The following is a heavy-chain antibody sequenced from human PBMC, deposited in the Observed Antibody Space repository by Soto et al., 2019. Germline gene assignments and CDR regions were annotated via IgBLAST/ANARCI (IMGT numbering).Heavy chain of an antibody. CDR1: GFTFSSYG. V-gene: IGHV3-30*18. Sequence: QVQLVESGGGAVQPGRSLRLSCAASGFTFSSYGMHWVRQAPGKGLEWVAVISYDGSNKYYADSVKGRFTISRDNSKNTLYLQMNSLRAEDTAVYYCAKDYGSSLELDYWAREPWSPSPQ. CDR2: ISYDGSNK. J-gene: IGHJ4*02. D-gene: IGHD3-3*01. CDR3: AKDYGSSLELDY.